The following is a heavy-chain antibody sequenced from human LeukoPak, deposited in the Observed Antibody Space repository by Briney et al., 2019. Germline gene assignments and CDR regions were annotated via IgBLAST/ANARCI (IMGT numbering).Heavy chain of an antibody. CDR2: NNHSGSI. D-gene: IGHD1-7*01. V-gene: IGHV4-34*01. CDR3: AFTTGNYYLDY. CDR1: GGSFSGYY. Sequence: PSETLSLTCAVYGGSFSGYYWSWIRQSPGKGLEWIGENNHSGSINYNPSLKSRVTVSVDSSRNQFSLKLSSVTAADTAMYYCAFTTGNYYLDYWGQGTLVTVSS. J-gene: IGHJ4*02.